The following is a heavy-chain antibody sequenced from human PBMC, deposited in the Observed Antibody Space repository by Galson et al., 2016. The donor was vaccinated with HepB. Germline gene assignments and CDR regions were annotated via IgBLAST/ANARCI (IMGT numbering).Heavy chain of an antibody. J-gene: IGHJ4*02. V-gene: IGHV3-23*01. CDR3: ARAAAWVMGSYCFDY. CDR1: DFSFGSYA. D-gene: IGHD2-8*01. CDR2: ITGGGDNT. Sequence: SLRLSCAASDFSFGSYAMTWVRQAPGMGLEWVSTITGGGDNTFYADSVKGRFSLSRDNSKNVLHLQITGLRAEDTAVYYCARAAAWVMGSYCFDYWGQGTLVTVSS.